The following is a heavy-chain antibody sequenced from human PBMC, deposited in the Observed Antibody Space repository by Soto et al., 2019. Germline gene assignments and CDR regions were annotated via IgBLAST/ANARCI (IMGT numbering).Heavy chain of an antibody. CDR3: ARERSVGYCITTTCPKPFYYYAMDV. Sequence: SVKVSCKASGGTFTNYGFSWVRQAPGQGLEWMGGIIPIFGKPDYAQKCQGRVTITADESTRTASMELSSLRSDDTAVYYCARERSVGYCITTTCPKPFYYYAMDVWGQGTTVTVSS. J-gene: IGHJ6*02. D-gene: IGHD2-2*01. V-gene: IGHV1-69*13. CDR2: IIPIFGKP. CDR1: GGTFTNYG.